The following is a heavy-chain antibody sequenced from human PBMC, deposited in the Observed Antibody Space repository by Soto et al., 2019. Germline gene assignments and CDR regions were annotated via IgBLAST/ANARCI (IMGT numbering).Heavy chain of an antibody. CDR1: GYTLTELS. V-gene: IGHV1-24*01. J-gene: IGHJ5*02. Sequence: ASVKVSCKVSGYTLTELSMHWVRQAPGKGLEWMGGFDPEDGETIYAQKFQGRVTMTEDTSTDTAYMELSSLRSEDTAVYYCATGRPRSITMNIDLDPWGQGTLVTVSS. D-gene: IGHD3-22*01. CDR2: FDPEDGET. CDR3: ATGRPRSITMNIDLDP.